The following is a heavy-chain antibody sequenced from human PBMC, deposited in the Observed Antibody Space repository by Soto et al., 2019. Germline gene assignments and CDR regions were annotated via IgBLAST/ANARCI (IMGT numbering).Heavy chain of an antibody. Sequence: ASVKVSCKASGYTFTGYYMHWVRQAPGQGLEWMGWINPNSGGTNYEQKFQGWVTMTRDPSISTAYMELSRLRSDDTAVYYCARSNRAGYSSSWYHYYYGMDVWGQGTTVTVSS. J-gene: IGHJ6*02. CDR2: INPNSGGT. CDR3: ARSNRAGYSSSWYHYYYGMDV. CDR1: GYTFTGYY. V-gene: IGHV1-2*04. D-gene: IGHD6-13*01.